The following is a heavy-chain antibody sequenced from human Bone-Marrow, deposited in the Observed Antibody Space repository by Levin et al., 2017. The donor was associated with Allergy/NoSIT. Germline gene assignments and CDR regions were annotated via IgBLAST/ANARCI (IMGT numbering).Heavy chain of an antibody. Sequence: SETLSLTCTVSGDSISSSNYYWGWIRQPPGKGLEWIGSIYYSGNTYYNPSLKSRLTISVDTSKNQFSLKLRSVTAAGTAVYYCARAGRYDYWGQGTLVTVSS. CDR1: GDSISSSNYY. CDR3: ARAGRYDY. V-gene: IGHV4-39*07. D-gene: IGHD3-16*01. CDR2: IYYSGNT. J-gene: IGHJ4*02.